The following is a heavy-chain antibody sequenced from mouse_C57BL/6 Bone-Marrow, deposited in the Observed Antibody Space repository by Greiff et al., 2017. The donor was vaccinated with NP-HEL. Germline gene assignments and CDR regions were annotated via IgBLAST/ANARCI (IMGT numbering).Heavy chain of an antibody. D-gene: IGHD1-1*01. CDR1: GYTFTDYN. V-gene: IGHV1-22*01. CDR2: INPNNGGT. CDR3: ARRGTTVVATRYAMDY. J-gene: IGHJ4*01. Sequence: DVQLVESGPELVKPGASVKMSCKASGYTFTDYNMHWVKQSHGKSLEWIGYINPNNGGTSYNQKFKGKATLTVNKYSSTAYMELRSLTSEDSAVYYCARRGTTVVATRYAMDYWGQGTSVTVSS.